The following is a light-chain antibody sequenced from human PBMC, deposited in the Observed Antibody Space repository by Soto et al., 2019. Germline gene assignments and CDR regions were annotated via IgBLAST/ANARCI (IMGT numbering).Light chain of an antibody. CDR3: LQDYSYPRT. Sequence: AIQMTQSPSSLSASVGDRVTITCRASQDIRNELGWYQQKSGTAPKLLIYGASNLKSGVPSRFSGSGSGTDFTLTISSLQPEDFATYYCLQDYSYPRTFGQGTNLEI. V-gene: IGKV1-6*01. J-gene: IGKJ2*01. CDR1: QDIRNE. CDR2: GAS.